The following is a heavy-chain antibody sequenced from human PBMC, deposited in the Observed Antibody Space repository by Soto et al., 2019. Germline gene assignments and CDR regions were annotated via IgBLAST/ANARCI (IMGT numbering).Heavy chain of an antibody. D-gene: IGHD4-17*01. J-gene: IGHJ4*02. CDR1: GGSISSYY. Sequence: SETLSLTCTVSGGSISSYYWSWIRQPPGKGLGWIGYIYYSGSTNYNPSLKSRVTISVDTSKNQFSLKLSSVTAADTAVYYCARVKPPFPYYGDYAVKDYWGQGTLVTVSS. CDR3: ARVKPPFPYYGDYAVKDY. CDR2: IYYSGST. V-gene: IGHV4-59*01.